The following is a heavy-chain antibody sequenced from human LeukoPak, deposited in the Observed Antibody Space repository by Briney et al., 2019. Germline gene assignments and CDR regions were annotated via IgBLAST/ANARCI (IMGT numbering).Heavy chain of an antibody. D-gene: IGHD2-8*01. CDR1: GFTFTRFW. V-gene: IGHV3-23*01. Sequence: GGSLRLSCGASGFTFTRFWMNWVRQAPGKGLEWVSAISDSGGSTYDADSVKGRFTISRDNSKNTLYLQMNSLRAEDTAVYYCAKDTSIGRYCTNGVCSPFDYWGQGTLVTVSS. CDR2: ISDSGGST. J-gene: IGHJ4*02. CDR3: AKDTSIGRYCTNGVCSPFDY.